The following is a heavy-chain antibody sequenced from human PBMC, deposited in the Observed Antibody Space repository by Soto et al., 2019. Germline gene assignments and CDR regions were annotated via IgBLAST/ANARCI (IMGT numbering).Heavy chain of an antibody. CDR3: TTLVVPAAGELYYYYGMDV. D-gene: IGHD2-2*01. CDR2: IKSKTDGGTT. J-gene: IGHJ6*02. CDR1: GFTFSNAW. V-gene: IGHV3-15*01. Sequence: GGSLRLSCAVSGFTFSNAWMSWVRQAPGKGLEWVGRIKSKTDGGTTDYAAPVKGRFTISRDDSKNTLYLQMNSLKTEDTAVYYCTTLVVPAAGELYYYYGMDVWGQGTTVTVSS.